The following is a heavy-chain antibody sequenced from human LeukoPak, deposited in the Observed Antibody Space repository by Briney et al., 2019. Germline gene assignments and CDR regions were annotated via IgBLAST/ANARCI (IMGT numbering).Heavy chain of an antibody. CDR3: ARVGDSSGWLYYYYMDV. V-gene: IGHV4-39*07. CDR2: IYYSGST. CDR1: GGSISSSSYY. J-gene: IGHJ6*03. Sequence: SETLSLTCTVSGGSISSSSYYWGWIRQPPGKGLEWIGSIYYSGSTYYNPSLKSRVTISVDTSKNQFSLKLSSVTAADTAVYFCARVGDSSGWLYYYYMDVWGKGTTVTISS. D-gene: IGHD6-19*01.